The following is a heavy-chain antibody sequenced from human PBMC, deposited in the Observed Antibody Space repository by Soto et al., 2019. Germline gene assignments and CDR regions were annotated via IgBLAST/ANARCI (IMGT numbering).Heavy chain of an antibody. CDR3: AKRDRGLDS. CDR1: GFTFRSYA. Sequence: EVQLLESGGGLVQPGGSLRLSCEAPGFTFRSYAMNWVRQGPGKGLEWVSTISVSGDSTYYADSVKGRFNISRDNSKNTLYLQMNSLRAEDTAVYYCAKRDRGLDSWGQGTLVTVSS. J-gene: IGHJ5*01. V-gene: IGHV3-23*01. CDR2: ISVSGDST.